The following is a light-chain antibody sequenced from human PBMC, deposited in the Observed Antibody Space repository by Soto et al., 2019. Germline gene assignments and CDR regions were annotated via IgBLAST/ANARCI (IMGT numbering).Light chain of an antibody. CDR3: SSYTSASTPLV. CDR1: GGYNY. CDR2: DVS. J-gene: IGLJ2*01. V-gene: IGLV2-14*04. Sequence: GGYNYVSWYQQNPGKAPKVMIYDVSNRPSGVSNRFSGSKSGNTASLTISGLQAEDEADYYCSSYTSASTPLVFGGGTKVTVL.